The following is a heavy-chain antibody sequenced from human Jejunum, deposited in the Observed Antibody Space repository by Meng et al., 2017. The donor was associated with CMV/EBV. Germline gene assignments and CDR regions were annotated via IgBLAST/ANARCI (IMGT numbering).Heavy chain of an antibody. D-gene: IGHD5-18*01. Sequence: FCKASGYFFTNHALHWVRQAPGQRLEWMGWVNSGDGSTKYSQKFQGRVTIARDTSASTAYMELGSLTSEDTAVYYCARERYSFGYFDYWGQGTLVTVS. CDR1: GYFFTNHA. V-gene: IGHV1-3*01. J-gene: IGHJ4*02. CDR3: ARERYSFGYFDY. CDR2: VNSGDGST.